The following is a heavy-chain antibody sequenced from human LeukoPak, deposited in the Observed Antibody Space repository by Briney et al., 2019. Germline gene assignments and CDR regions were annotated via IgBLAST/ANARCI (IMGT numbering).Heavy chain of an antibody. CDR3: ARDSGSGNNDY. CDR1: GYTFTGYY. Sequence: ASVKVSCKASGYTFTGYYMHWVRQAPGQGLEWMGWISAYNGNTNYAQKLQGRVTMTTDTSTSTAYMELRSLRSDDTAVYYCARDSGSGNNDYWGQGTLVTVSS. CDR2: ISAYNGNT. V-gene: IGHV1-18*04. J-gene: IGHJ4*02. D-gene: IGHD1-26*01.